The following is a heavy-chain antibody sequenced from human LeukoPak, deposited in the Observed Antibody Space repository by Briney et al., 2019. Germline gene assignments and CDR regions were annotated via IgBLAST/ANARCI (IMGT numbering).Heavy chain of an antibody. CDR1: GFTFSSYS. CDR3: ARDWSGYYTGVDY. CDR2: ISSSSSYI. J-gene: IGHJ4*02. Sequence: PGGSLRLSCAASGFTFSSYSMNWVRQAPGKGLEWVSSISSSSSYIYYADSVKGRFTISRDNARNSLYLQMNSLRAEDTAVYYCARDWSGYYTGVDYWGQGTLVTASS. V-gene: IGHV3-21*01. D-gene: IGHD3-3*01.